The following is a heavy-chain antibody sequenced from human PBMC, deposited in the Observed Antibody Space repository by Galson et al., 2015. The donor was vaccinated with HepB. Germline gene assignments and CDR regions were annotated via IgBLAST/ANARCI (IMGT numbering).Heavy chain of an antibody. CDR1: GGSFNDYS. V-gene: IGHV4-34*01. CDR3: ARRARGKSLYQLARKQYYYYYIDV. Sequence: SETLSLTCAAYGGSFNDYSWNWIRQSPLKGLGWLGEISPSGHTNYNPPLQSRPTISVDTSKNQFSLELPPVGAAATAVYYCARRARGKSLYQLARKQYYYYYIDVWGKGTTLTVS. J-gene: IGHJ6*03. CDR2: ISPSGHT. D-gene: IGHD2/OR15-2a*01.